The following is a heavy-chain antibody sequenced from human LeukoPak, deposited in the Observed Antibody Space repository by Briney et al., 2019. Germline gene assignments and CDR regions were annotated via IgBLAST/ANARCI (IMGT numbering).Heavy chain of an antibody. CDR2: MNPNSGNT. CDR3: ARGRILTGYRYYYYYYGMDV. CDR1: GYTFTSYD. V-gene: IGHV1-8*01. J-gene: IGHJ6*02. Sequence: ASVKVSCKASGYTFTSYDINWVRQATGQGLEWMGWMNPNSGNTGYAQKFQGRVTMTRNTSISTAYMELSSLRSEDTAVYYCARGRILTGYRYYYYYYGMDVWGQGTTVTVSS. D-gene: IGHD3-9*01.